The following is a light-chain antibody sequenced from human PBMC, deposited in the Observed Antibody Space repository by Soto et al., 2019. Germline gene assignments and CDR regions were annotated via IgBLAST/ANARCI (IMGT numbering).Light chain of an antibody. CDR3: QQYNSYWT. CDR2: NAS. CDR1: QSISSR. J-gene: IGKJ1*01. Sequence: DIQMTQSPSTLSASVGDRVTITCRASQSISSRLAWYQQKPGKAPKLLIYNASSLESGVPSRFSGSGSGTEFTLTISSSEPDDFATYYCQQYNSYWTFGQGTKVEIK. V-gene: IGKV1-5*03.